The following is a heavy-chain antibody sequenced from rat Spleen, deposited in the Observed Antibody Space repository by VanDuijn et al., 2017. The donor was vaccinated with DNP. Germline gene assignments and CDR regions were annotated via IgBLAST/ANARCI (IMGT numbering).Heavy chain of an antibody. D-gene: IGHD1-1*01. CDR3: TKDLQWYAMDA. CDR1: GFTFSDYY. Sequence: EVQLVESGGGLVQPGRSLKLSCAASGFTFSDYYMAWVRQAPTKGLEWVASINYDGSNSYYRDPVKGRFTISRDNAKSSLFLQMDSLRSEDTATYYCTKDLQWYAMDAWGQGTSVTVSS. CDR2: INYDGSNS. V-gene: IGHV5-20*01. J-gene: IGHJ4*01.